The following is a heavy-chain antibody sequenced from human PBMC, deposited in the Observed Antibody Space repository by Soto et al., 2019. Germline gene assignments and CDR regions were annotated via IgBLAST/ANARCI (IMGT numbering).Heavy chain of an antibody. Sequence: PGGSLGLSCAASGFTFRSYAMHWVRQAPGKGLEWVAVISYDGSNQYYADSVKGRFTISRDNSKNTLYLQMNSLRAEDTAVYYCAREVHDYGDCLDYWGQGTLVTVSS. CDR3: AREVHDYGDCLDY. V-gene: IGHV3-30-3*01. CDR1: GFTFRSYA. D-gene: IGHD4-17*01. J-gene: IGHJ4*02. CDR2: ISYDGSNQ.